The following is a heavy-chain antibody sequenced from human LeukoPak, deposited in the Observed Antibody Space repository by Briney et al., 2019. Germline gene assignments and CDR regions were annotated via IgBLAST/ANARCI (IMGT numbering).Heavy chain of an antibody. D-gene: IGHD6-13*01. Sequence: SKTLSLTCTVSGGSVSSFYWSWIRQPPGKGLEWIGYAYYSGSTNYNPSLGSRVTISVDTSKNQFSLRVSPVTAADTAVYYCARRGRSSSWTFDYWGQGTLVTVSS. CDR2: AYYSGST. V-gene: IGHV4-59*08. J-gene: IGHJ4*02. CDR1: GGSVSSFY. CDR3: ARRGRSSSWTFDY.